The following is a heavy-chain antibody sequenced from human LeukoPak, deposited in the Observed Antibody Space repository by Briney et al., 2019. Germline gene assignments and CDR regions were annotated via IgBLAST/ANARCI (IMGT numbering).Heavy chain of an antibody. CDR1: GFTFNSYW. V-gene: IGHV3-7*01. J-gene: IGHJ4*02. Sequence: GGSLGLSCAASGFTFNSYWMSWVRQAPGKGLEWVANINQDGSVKFYVDSVKGRFSISRDNAKNSLYLQMNSLRAEDTAVYYCATSRDSSGVDWGQGTLVTVSS. CDR3: ATSRDSSGVD. D-gene: IGHD3-22*01. CDR2: INQDGSVK.